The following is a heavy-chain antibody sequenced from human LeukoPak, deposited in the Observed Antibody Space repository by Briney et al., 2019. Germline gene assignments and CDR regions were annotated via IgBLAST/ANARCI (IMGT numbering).Heavy chain of an antibody. V-gene: IGHV4-59*01. CDR1: GGSISTYY. D-gene: IGHD2-15*01. CDR3: ARVQKDIVVVVAADPYDAFDI. CDR2: IYYSGST. J-gene: IGHJ3*02. Sequence: SETLSLICTVSGGSISTYYWSWIRQPPGKGLEWIGYIYYSGSTNYNPSLKSRVIISVDTSKNQLSLKLTSVSAADTAVYYCARVQKDIVVVVAADPYDAFDIWGQGTMVTVSS.